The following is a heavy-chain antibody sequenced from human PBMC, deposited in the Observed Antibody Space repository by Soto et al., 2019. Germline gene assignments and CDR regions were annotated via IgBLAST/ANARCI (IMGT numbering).Heavy chain of an antibody. V-gene: IGHV1-69*13. J-gene: IGHJ4*02. CDR3: ARVAEKYCSGGSCSKYYFDY. CDR1: GGTFSSYA. D-gene: IGHD2-15*01. CDR2: IIPIFGTA. Sequence: SVKVSCKASGGTFSSYAISWVRQAPGQGLEWMGGIIPIFGTANYAQKFQGRVTITADESTSTAYMELSSLRSEDTAVYYCARVAEKYCSGGSCSKYYFDYWGQGTLVTVPQ.